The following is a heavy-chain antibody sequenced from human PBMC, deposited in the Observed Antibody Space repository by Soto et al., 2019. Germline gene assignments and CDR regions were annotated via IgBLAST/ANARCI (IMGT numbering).Heavy chain of an antibody. Sequence: PGGSLRLSCEASGFALSPYWMHWVRQAPGKGLVWVSRINTDGSSTSYADSVKGRFTVSRDNAKDMVYLQMNSLRAEDTAVYYCARILGASWGQGTLVTVSS. D-gene: IGHD2-15*01. CDR2: INTDGSST. CDR3: ARILGAS. V-gene: IGHV3-74*01. J-gene: IGHJ4*02. CDR1: GFALSPYW.